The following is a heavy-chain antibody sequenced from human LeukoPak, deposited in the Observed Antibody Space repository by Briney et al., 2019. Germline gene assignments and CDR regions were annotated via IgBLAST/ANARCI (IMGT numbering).Heavy chain of an antibody. D-gene: IGHD2-15*01. CDR1: GYTFTGYY. J-gene: IGHJ5*02. Sequence: GASVKVSCKASGYTFTGYYMHWVRQAPGQGLEWMGWINPNSGGTNYAQKFQGRATMTRDTSISTAYMELSRLRSDDTAVYYCARDENIVVVVTATRSNWFDPWGQGTLVTVSS. CDR2: INPNSGGT. CDR3: ARDENIVVVVTATRSNWFDP. V-gene: IGHV1-2*02.